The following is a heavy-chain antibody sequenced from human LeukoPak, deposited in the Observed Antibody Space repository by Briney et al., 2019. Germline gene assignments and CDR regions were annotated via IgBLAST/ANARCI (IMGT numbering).Heavy chain of an antibody. CDR3: ARGPHLNYDILTGYYNDEYFDY. J-gene: IGHJ4*02. CDR2: ISAYNGNT. D-gene: IGHD3-9*01. V-gene: IGHV1-18*01. CDR1: GYTFTSYG. Sequence: ASVKVSCKASGYTFTSYGISWVRQAPGQGLEWMGWISAYNGNTNYAQKLQGRVTMTTDTSTSTAYMELRSLRSDDTAVYYCARGPHLNYDILTGYYNDEYFDYWGQGTLVTVSS.